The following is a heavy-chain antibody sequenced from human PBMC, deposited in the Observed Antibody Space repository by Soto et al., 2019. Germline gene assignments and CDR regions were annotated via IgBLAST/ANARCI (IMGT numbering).Heavy chain of an antibody. CDR1: GGSISSSSYY. CDR2: IYYSGST. J-gene: IGHJ4*02. CDR3: ARRSIAASYYFDY. Sequence: PSETLSLTCTVSGGSISSSSYYWGWIRQPPGKGLEWIGSIYYSGSTYYNPSLKSRVTISVDTSKNQFSLKLSSVTAADTAVYYCARRSIAASYYFDYWGQGTLVTVSS. V-gene: IGHV4-39*01. D-gene: IGHD6-6*01.